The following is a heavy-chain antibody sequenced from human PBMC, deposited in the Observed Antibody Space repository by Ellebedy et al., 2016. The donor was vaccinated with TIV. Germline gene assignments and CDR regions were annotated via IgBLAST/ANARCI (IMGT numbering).Heavy chain of an antibody. CDR2: IKQDGGEK. CDR3: AREWQYYSYYYGMDV. J-gene: IGHJ6*02. D-gene: IGHD5-24*01. Sequence: GESLKISXAASGFSFNNYWMSWVRQTRGKGLEWVANIKQDGGEKDYVDSVKGRFTISRDNARNSLYLLMNSLRVEDTAVYYCAREWQYYSYYYGMDVWGQGTTVTVSS. CDR1: GFSFNNYW. V-gene: IGHV3-7*03.